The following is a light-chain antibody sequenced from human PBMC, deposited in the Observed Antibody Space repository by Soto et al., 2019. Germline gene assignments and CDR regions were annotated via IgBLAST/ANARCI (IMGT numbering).Light chain of an antibody. CDR2: GAS. V-gene: IGKV3-20*01. Sequence: EIVLTQSPGTLSLSPGERATLSCRASQRVSSSYLAWYQQKPGEAPRLLIYGASIRATGIPDRFSGSGSGTDFTLTSSRLEPEDFAVYYCQQYGSSSYTFGQGTKPEIK. CDR1: QRVSSSY. J-gene: IGKJ2*01. CDR3: QQYGSSSYT.